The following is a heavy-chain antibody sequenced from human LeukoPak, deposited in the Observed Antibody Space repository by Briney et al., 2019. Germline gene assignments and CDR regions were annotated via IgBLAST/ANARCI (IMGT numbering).Heavy chain of an antibody. J-gene: IGHJ4*02. CDR3: ARSGIEDIVLMVYAHFDY. CDR1: GGSFSGYY. Sequence: SETLSLTCAVYGGSFSGYYWSWIRKPPGKGLEWIGEINISGSTNYNPSLKIRVTISVDTSKNQFSLKLSSVTAADTAVYYCARSGIEDIVLMVYAHFDYWGQGTLVTVSS. V-gene: IGHV4-34*01. D-gene: IGHD2-8*01. CDR2: INISGST.